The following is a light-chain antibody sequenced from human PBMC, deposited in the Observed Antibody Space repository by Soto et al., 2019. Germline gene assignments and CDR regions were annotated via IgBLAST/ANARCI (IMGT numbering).Light chain of an antibody. CDR1: SSDVGDYNY. Sequence: QSALTQPASVSGSPGQSITISCTGTSSDVGDYNYVSWYQQHPGKAPKLIIYYVTNRPSGVSKRFSGSKSGNTASLTISGLQAEDEADYYCSSYRSSSTLEVFGTGTKLTVL. CDR3: SSYRSSSTLEV. V-gene: IGLV2-14*03. J-gene: IGLJ1*01. CDR2: YVT.